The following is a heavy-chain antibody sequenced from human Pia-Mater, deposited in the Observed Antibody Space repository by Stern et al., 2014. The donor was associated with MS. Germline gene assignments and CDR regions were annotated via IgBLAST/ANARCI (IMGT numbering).Heavy chain of an antibody. D-gene: IGHD2-8*01. V-gene: IGHV1-69*17. J-gene: IGHJ3*02. CDR1: GGTFSSYA. CDR2: IIPTIGIS. CDR3: ARDGGGVDI. Sequence: DQLVESGAEVKKPGSSVKVSCKASGGTFSSYAIRWVRQAPGKGLEWVGGIIPTIGISNHAQKFQGRVTITADKSTNTGYMELSSLRSEDTALYYCARDGGGVDIWGQGTMVSVSS.